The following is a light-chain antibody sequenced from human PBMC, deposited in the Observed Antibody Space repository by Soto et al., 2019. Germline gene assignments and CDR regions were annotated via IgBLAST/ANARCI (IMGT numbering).Light chain of an antibody. J-gene: IGLJ3*02. Sequence: QSVLTQPPSVSGAPGQRVTISCTGSSSNIGAGYDVHWYQQLPGTAPKLLIYGNSNRPSGVPDRFSGSKSGTSASLAITGLQAEDEADYYCQSYDSSLSGPSWVFGGGIKLTVL. CDR2: GNS. V-gene: IGLV1-40*01. CDR3: QSYDSSLSGPSWV. CDR1: SSNIGAGYD.